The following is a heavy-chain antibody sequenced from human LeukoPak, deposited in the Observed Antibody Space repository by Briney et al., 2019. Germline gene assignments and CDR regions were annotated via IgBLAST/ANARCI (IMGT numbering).Heavy chain of an antibody. J-gene: IGHJ4*02. CDR1: GFTFSDYY. Sequence: GGSLRLSCAASGFTFSDYYLTRIRQAPGKGLEWGSYLSGTSSFIKYAVSVKGRFTISRDNAKNSLYLQMNSLRVEDTAVYYCARQVPADYWGQGTLVTVSS. CDR2: LSGTSSFI. CDR3: ARQVPADY. V-gene: IGHV3-11*03. D-gene: IGHD2-2*01.